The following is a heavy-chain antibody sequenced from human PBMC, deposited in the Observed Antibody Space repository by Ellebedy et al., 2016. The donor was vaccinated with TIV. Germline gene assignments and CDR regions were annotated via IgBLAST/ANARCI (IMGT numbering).Heavy chain of an antibody. V-gene: IGHV1-2*02. D-gene: IGHD2-2*01. CDR1: GYTFTGYY. CDR2: INPNSGGT. CDR3: ARDHCSSTSCYYGY. Sequence: AASVKVSCKASGYTFTGYYMHWVRQAPGQGLEWMGWINPNSGGTNYAQKFQGRVTMTRDTSISTAYMELSRLRSDDTAVYYCARDHCSSTSCYYGYWGQGTLVTVSS. J-gene: IGHJ4*02.